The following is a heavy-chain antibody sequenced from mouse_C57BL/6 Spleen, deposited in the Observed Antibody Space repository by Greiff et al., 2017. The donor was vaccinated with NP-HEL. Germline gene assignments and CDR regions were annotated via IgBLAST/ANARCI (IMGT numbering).Heavy chain of an antibody. CDR2: IRNKANGYTT. CDR3: ARHSSGFFAY. Sequence: EVKLVESGGGLVQPGGSLSLSCAASGFTFTDYYMSWVRQPPGKALEWLGFIRNKANGYTTEYSASVKGRFTISRDNSQSILYLQMNALRAEDSATYYCARHSSGFFAYWGQGTLVTVSA. J-gene: IGHJ3*01. D-gene: IGHD3-2*02. CDR1: GFTFTDYY. V-gene: IGHV7-3*01.